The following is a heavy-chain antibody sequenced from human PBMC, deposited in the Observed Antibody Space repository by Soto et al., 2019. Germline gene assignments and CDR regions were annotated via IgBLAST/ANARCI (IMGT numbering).Heavy chain of an antibody. CDR1: GFTFSSYA. Sequence: PGGSLRLSCAASGFTFSSYAMHWVRQAPGKGLEWVAVISYDGSNKYYADSVKGRFTISRDNSKNTLYLQMNSLRAEDTAVYYCARETVVADNYYYGMDVWGQGTTVTVSS. D-gene: IGHD6-19*01. V-gene: IGHV3-30-3*01. CDR2: ISYDGSNK. J-gene: IGHJ6*02. CDR3: ARETVVADNYYYGMDV.